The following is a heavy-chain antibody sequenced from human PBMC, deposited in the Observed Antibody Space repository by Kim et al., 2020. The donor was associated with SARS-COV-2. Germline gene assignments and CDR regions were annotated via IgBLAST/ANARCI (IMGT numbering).Heavy chain of an antibody. Sequence: GGSLRLSCAASGFTFSNAWMSWVRQAPGKGLEWVGRIKSKTDGGTTDYAEPVKARFTISRDDSKNTQYLHMNSLKTEDAAVYYCTTDPCYSSSWKGYWGPGALGAVSA. CDR2: IKSKTDGGTT. V-gene: IGHV3-15*01. D-gene: IGHD6-13*01. CDR3: TTDPCYSSSWKGY. J-gene: IGHJ4*02. CDR1: GFTFSNAW.